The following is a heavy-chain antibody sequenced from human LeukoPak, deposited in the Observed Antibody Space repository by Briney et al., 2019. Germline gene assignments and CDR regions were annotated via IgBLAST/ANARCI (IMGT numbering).Heavy chain of an antibody. Sequence: GGSLRLSCAASGFTFSTYAMSWVRQAPGKGLEWVSVVSGTGGRTYYADSVKGRFTISRDNSKNTLYLQMNSLRAGNTALYYCAKASSSSPQYNWFDAWGQGTLVTVSS. V-gene: IGHV3-23*01. CDR3: AKASSSSPQYNWFDA. CDR1: GFTFSTYA. J-gene: IGHJ5*02. D-gene: IGHD6-6*01. CDR2: VSGTGGRT.